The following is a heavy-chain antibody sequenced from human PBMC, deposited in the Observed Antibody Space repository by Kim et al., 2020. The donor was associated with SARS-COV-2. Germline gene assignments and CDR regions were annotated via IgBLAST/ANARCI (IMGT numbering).Heavy chain of an antibody. J-gene: IGHJ4*02. CDR1: GFTFSGYW. CDR3: ARDGPPDY. V-gene: IGHV3-7*03. Sequence: GGSLRLSCAASGFTFSGYWMSWVRQAPGKGLEWVANIKQDGSEKYYVDSVKGRFTISRDNAKNSLYLQMNSLRAEETAVYYCARDGPPDYWGQGPLVTVSS. CDR2: IKQDGSEK.